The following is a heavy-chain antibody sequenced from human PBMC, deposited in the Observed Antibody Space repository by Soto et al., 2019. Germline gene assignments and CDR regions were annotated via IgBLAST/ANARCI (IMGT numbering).Heavy chain of an antibody. CDR3: ARARVSTPRLEDPFDI. Sequence: GESLKISCKGSGYSFAGYWITWVRQKPGKGLEWMGRIDPSDSQTYYSPSFRGHVTISATKSITTVFLQWSSLRASDTARYYCARARVSTPRLEDPFDIWGQGTVVTVSS. V-gene: IGHV5-10-1*01. CDR1: GYSFAGYW. J-gene: IGHJ3*02. CDR2: IDPSDSQT. D-gene: IGHD5-12*01.